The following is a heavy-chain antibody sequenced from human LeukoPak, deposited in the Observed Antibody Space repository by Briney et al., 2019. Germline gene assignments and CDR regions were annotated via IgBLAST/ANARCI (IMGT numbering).Heavy chain of an antibody. CDR3: ARGAYSGRSSYFDY. D-gene: IGHD3-10*01. V-gene: IGHV3-48*01. CDR1: GFTFSSYS. CDR2: ISSSSVI. Sequence: GGSLRLSCAASGFTFSSYSIYWVRQAPGKGLEWISYISSSSVIDYADSVKGRFTVSRDNAKNSLFLQMSSLRAEDTAVYYCARGAYSGRSSYFDYWGQGTLVTVSS. J-gene: IGHJ4*02.